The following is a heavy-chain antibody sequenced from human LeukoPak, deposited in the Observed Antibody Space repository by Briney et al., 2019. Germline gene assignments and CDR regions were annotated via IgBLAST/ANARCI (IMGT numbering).Heavy chain of an antibody. CDR1: GGTFSSYA. V-gene: IGHV1-69*13. CDR2: IIPIFGTA. D-gene: IGHD6-13*01. J-gene: IGHJ6*02. Sequence: GASVKASCKASGGTFSSYAISWVRQAPGQGLEWMGGIIPIFGTANYAQKFQGRVTITADESTSTAYMELSSLRSEDTAVYYCARSYSSSWYGFHYYGMDVWGQGTTVTVSS. CDR3: ARSYSSSWYGFHYYGMDV.